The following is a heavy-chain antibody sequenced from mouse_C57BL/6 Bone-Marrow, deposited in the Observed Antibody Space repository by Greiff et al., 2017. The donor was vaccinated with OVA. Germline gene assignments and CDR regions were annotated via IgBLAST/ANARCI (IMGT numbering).Heavy chain of an antibody. CDR3: ARHGDDGYPWFAY. Sequence: EVKLMESGGGLVQPGGSLKLSCAASGFTFSDYGMAWVRQAPRKGPEWVAFISNLAYSIYYADTVTGRFTISRENAKNTLYLEMSSLRSEDTAMYYCARHGDDGYPWFAYWGQGTLVTVSA. J-gene: IGHJ3*01. V-gene: IGHV5-15*01. D-gene: IGHD2-3*01. CDR1: GFTFSDYG. CDR2: ISNLAYSI.